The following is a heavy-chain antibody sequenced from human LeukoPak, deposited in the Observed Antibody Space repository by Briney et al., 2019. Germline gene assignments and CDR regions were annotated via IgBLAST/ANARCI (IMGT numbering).Heavy chain of an antibody. CDR2: INPNSGGT. D-gene: IGHD5-12*01. J-gene: IGHJ6*02. V-gene: IGHV1-2*04. CDR3: ARATSARGGYDSYRGFGYYYYGMDV. Sequence: ASVKVSCKASGYTFTGYYMHWVRQAPGQGLEWMGWINPNSGGTNYAQKFQGWVTMTRDTSISTAYMELSRLRSDDTAVYYCARATSARGGYDSYRGFGYYYYGMDVWGQGTTVTVS. CDR1: GYTFTGYY.